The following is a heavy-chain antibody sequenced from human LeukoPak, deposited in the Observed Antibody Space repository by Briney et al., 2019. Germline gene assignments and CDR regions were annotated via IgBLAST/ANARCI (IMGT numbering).Heavy chain of an antibody. D-gene: IGHD3-10*01. V-gene: IGHV1-24*01. CDR2: FDPEDGET. CDR3: TAGMVRGVIDY. J-gene: IGHJ4*02. Sequence: GAAVTVSFTVSGHTLTELAMHWGRHAPGKGHEWMGSFDPEDGETIYEQKFQGRITMTEDTSTDTAYMELSRLRSEDTAVYYCTAGMVRGVIDYWGQGTLVTVSS. CDR1: GHTLTELA.